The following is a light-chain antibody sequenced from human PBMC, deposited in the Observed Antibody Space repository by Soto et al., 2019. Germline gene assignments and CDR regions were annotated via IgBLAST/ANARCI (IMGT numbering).Light chain of an antibody. CDR2: EVS. Sequence: QSALTQPPSASGSPGQSVTISCTGTSGDVGGYNYVSWYQQHPGKAPKLMIYEVSKRPSGVPDRFSGSKSGNTASLTVSGLQAEDEADYCCSSHAGSHNVIFGGGTKLTVL. V-gene: IGLV2-8*01. CDR1: SGDVGGYNY. J-gene: IGLJ2*01. CDR3: SSHAGSHNVI.